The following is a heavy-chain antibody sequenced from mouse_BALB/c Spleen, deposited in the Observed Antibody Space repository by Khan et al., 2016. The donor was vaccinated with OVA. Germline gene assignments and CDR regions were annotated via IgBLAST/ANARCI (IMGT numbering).Heavy chain of an antibody. J-gene: IGHJ2*01. D-gene: IGHD1-1*01. CDR1: GYSITSGYA. V-gene: IGHV3-2*02. CDR2: ISYSDVT. Sequence: EVKLQESGPGLVKPSQSLSLTCTVTGYSITSGYAWNWIRQFPGNKLEWMGYISYSDVTNYNPSLKSRISITRDTSKNEFFLQLNSMTTEDTATYYCSRGNYYGHYFDYWGQGTTLTVSS. CDR3: SRGNYYGHYFDY.